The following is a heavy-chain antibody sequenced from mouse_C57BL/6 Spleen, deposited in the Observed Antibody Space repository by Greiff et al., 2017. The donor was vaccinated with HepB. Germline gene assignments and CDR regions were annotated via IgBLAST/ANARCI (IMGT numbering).Heavy chain of an antibody. CDR2: IEPETGGT. CDR1: GYTFTDYE. D-gene: IGHD1-1*01. J-gene: IGHJ2*01. CDR3: VITTVVGDY. Sequence: QVQLKQSGAELVRPGASVTLSCKASGYTFTDYEMHWVKQTPVHGLEWIGAIEPETGGTAYNQKFKGKAILTADTSSSTAYMELRSLTSEDSAVYYCVITTVVGDYWGQGTTLTVSS. V-gene: IGHV1-15*01.